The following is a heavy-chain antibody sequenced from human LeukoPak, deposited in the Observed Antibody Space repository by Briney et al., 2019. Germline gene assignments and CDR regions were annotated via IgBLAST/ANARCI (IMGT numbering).Heavy chain of an antibody. J-gene: IGHJ4*02. D-gene: IGHD5-18*01. CDR1: GFTFDDYG. CDR3: ARDLGWIQFGD. V-gene: IGHV3-21*04. Sequence: GGSLRLSCAASGFTFDDYGMNWVRQAPGKGLEWVSSISSSSSYIYYADSVKGRFTISRDNSKNTVYLQMNSLRAEDTALYFCARDLGWIQFGDWGQGTLVTVSS. CDR2: ISSSSSYI.